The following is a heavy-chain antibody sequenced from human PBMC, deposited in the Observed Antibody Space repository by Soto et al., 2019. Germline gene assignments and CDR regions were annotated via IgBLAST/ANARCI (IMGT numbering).Heavy chain of an antibody. Sequence: ASVKVSCKASGYTFTSYDINWVRQATGQGHEWMGWMNPNGGNTGYAQKFQGRVTMTRNTSISTAYMELSSLRSEDTAVYYCARGLGYCSGGSCHLTDYWGQGTLVTVSS. CDR2: MNPNGGNT. CDR1: GYTFTSYD. V-gene: IGHV1-8*01. CDR3: ARGLGYCSGGSCHLTDY. D-gene: IGHD2-15*01. J-gene: IGHJ4*02.